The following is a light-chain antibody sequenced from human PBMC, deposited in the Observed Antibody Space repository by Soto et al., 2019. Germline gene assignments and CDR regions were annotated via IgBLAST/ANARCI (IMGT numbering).Light chain of an antibody. J-gene: IGLJ3*02. V-gene: IGLV2-11*01. CDR2: NVS. CDR3: CSYAGTYTWV. Sequence: QSVLTQPRSVSGSPGQSVTISCTGTNSDVGGYDYVSWYQQHPGKAPKLMIYNVSKRPSGVPDRFSGSKSGNTASLTISGLQAEDEADYYCCSYAGTYTWVFGGGTKLNVL. CDR1: NSDVGGYDY.